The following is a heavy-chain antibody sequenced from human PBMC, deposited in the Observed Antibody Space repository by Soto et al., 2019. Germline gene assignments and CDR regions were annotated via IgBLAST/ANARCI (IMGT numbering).Heavy chain of an antibody. CDR2: ISINGRNI. Sequence: VQLVESGGGSVKPGGSLRLSCVASGFIFSDYYMSWIRQTPGKGLEWASYISINGRNIYYADSVKGRFTISRDNTKNSLYLQMNSRRAEDTALYYCARLPPPSCSGGSCSPYWGQGTLVTVSS. CDR1: GFIFSDYY. J-gene: IGHJ4*02. CDR3: ARLPPPSCSGGSCSPY. D-gene: IGHD2-15*01. V-gene: IGHV3-11*01.